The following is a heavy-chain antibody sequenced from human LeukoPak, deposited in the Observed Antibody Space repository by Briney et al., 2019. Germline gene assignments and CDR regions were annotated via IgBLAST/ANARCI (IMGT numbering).Heavy chain of an antibody. CDR1: GGPISDFY. J-gene: IGHJ4*02. CDR2: IYYSGST. V-gene: IGHV4-59*01. D-gene: IGHD5-24*01. CDR3: AKERGYNYLDY. Sequence: SETLSLTCTVSGGPISDFYWNWIRQPPGKGLEWIGNIYYSGSTNYNPSLKSRVTISIDTSKNQFSLKLSSVTAADTAVYFCAKERGYNYLDYWGQGTLVTVSS.